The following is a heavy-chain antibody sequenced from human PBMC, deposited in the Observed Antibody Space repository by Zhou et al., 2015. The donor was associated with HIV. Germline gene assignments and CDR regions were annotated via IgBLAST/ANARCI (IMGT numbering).Heavy chain of an antibody. D-gene: IGHD6-6*01. CDR2: IIPMFGVS. J-gene: IGHJ2*01. CDR3: ARDRGGATRPGWRYFDL. Sequence: QVQPVQSGAEVKKPGSSVKVSCKASGGTFVSYAINWVRQAPGQGPEWMGGIIPMFGVSNSAQKFQGRVSITADTSTNTVYMDLSSLRSEDTAVYYCARDRGGATRPGWRYFDLWGRGTQVTVSS. CDR1: GGTFVSYA. V-gene: IGHV1-69*14.